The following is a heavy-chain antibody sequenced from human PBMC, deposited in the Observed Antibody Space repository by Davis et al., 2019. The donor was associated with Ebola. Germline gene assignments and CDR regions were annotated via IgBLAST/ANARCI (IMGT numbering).Heavy chain of an antibody. CDR3: ATGRKTTLGLYYFAY. V-gene: IGHV1-8*01. CDR1: GYTFTSYD. Sequence: AASVKVSCKASGYTFTSYDINWVRQATGQGFEWMGWMNPSSGNTGYAQKFQGRVTITADKSTTTAYMELSSLRSEDTAVYYCATGRKTTLGLYYFAYWGQGTVVTVSS. D-gene: IGHD1-7*01. CDR2: MNPSSGNT. J-gene: IGHJ4*02.